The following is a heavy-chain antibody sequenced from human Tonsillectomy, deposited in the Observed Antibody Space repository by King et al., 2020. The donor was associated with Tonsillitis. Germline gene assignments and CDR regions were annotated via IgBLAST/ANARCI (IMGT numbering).Heavy chain of an antibody. Sequence: VQLVESGGSVVQPGRSLRLSCAASGFTFSSSAMHWVRQAPGKGLERVAVISYDGSNKYYAASVKGRFTISRDNSKNTLYLQMNSLRAEDTAVYYCARDRNYGSGSYYKLEYYFDYWGQGTLVTVSS. D-gene: IGHD3-10*01. CDR3: ARDRNYGSGSYYKLEYYFDY. CDR1: GFTFSSSA. J-gene: IGHJ4*02. CDR2: ISYDGSNK. V-gene: IGHV3-30-3*01.